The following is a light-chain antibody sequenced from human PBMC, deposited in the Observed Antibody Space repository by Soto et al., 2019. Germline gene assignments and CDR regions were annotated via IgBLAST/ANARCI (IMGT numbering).Light chain of an antibody. V-gene: IGLV2-11*01. CDR2: GNS. Sequence: QSALTQPRSVSGSPGQSVTISCTGTSSDVGTYNHVSWYQQHPGKAPKLLIFGNSHRPSGVPDRFFGSKSGTSASLAITGLQAEDEADYYCQSYDRSLSGSVFGGGTKLTVL. CDR3: QSYDRSLSGSV. J-gene: IGLJ3*02. CDR1: SSDVGTYNH.